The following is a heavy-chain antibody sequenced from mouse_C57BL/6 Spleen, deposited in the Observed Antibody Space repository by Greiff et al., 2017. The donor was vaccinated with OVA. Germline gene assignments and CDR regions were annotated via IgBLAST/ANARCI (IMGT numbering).Heavy chain of an antibody. CDR3: ARGGGRKGDY. CDR2: IDPSDSYT. D-gene: IGHD1-1*01. V-gene: IGHV1-69*01. Sequence: QVQLKQSGAELVMPGASVKLSCKASGYTFTSYWMHWVKQRPGQGLEWIGEIDPSDSYTNYNQKFKGKSTLTVDKSSSTAYMQLSSLTSEDSAVYYCARGGGRKGDYWGQGTTLTVSS. CDR1: GYTFTSYW. J-gene: IGHJ2*01.